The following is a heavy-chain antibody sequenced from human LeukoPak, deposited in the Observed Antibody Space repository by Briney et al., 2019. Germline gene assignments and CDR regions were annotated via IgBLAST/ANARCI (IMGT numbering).Heavy chain of an antibody. J-gene: IGHJ5*02. Sequence: SETLSLTCTVSGGSISSYYWSWIRQPPGKGLEWIGYIYYSGSTNYNPSLKSRVTISVDTSKNQFSLKLGSVTAADTAVYYCARSIAVSWPMGWFDPWGQGTLVTVSS. D-gene: IGHD6-6*01. CDR3: ARSIAVSWPMGWFDP. CDR1: GGSISSYY. CDR2: IYYSGST. V-gene: IGHV4-59*12.